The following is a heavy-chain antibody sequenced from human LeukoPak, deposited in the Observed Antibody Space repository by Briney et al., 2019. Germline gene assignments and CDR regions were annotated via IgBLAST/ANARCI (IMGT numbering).Heavy chain of an antibody. V-gene: IGHV3-7*01. CDR3: ARGRGEWLVYYFDY. Sequence: SGGSLRLSCAASGFTFSSYWMSWVRQAPGKGLEWVANIKQDGSEKYYVDSVKGRFTISRDNAKNSLYLQMNSLRAEDTAVYYCARGRGEWLVYYFDYWGQGTLVTVSS. J-gene: IGHJ4*02. CDR2: IKQDGSEK. D-gene: IGHD6-19*01. CDR1: GFTFSSYW.